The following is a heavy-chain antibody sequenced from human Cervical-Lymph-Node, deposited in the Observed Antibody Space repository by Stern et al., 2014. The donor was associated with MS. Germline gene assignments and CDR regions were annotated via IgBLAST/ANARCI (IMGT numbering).Heavy chain of an antibody. D-gene: IGHD1-20*01. J-gene: IGHJ4*02. V-gene: IGHV1-2*06. CDR3: ARLITSDTPGDY. CDR1: GYTFIGYY. CDR2: INPNSGGT. Sequence: QVQLVQSGAEVKKPGASVKVSCKASGYTFIGYYLHWVRQAPGQGLEWMGRINPNSGGTNDSEKFRGRVNMTRDTSISTAYMELSRLKSDDTAVYYCARLITSDTPGDYWGQGTLVIVSS.